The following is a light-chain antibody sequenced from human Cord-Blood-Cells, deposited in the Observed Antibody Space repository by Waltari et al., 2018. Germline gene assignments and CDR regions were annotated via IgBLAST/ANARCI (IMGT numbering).Light chain of an antibody. V-gene: IGLV2-23*01. J-gene: IGLJ1*01. CDR3: CSYAGSYV. CDR2: EGS. Sequence: QSALTQPASVSGSPGQSITISCTGTSSDVRSYNLVSWYQQHPGKAPKLMIYEGSKRPSGVSNRFSGSKSGNTASLTISGLQAEDEADYYCCSYAGSYVFGTGTKVTVL. CDR1: SSDVRSYNL.